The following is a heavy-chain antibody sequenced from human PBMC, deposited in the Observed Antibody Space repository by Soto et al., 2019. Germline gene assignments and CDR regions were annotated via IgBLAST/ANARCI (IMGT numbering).Heavy chain of an antibody. Sequence: GGRVRLSCAAAGFTFSGYAMQWVRQASGKGLEWVGRIRSKANSYATAYAASVKGRFTISRDDSKNTAYLQMNSLKIEDTAVYYCTGIQQVVPAARYRLGLDVWGKGTTVTVPQ. CDR1: GFTFSGYA. CDR2: IRSKANSYAT. V-gene: IGHV3-73*01. CDR3: TGIQQVVPAARYRLGLDV. J-gene: IGHJ6*04. D-gene: IGHD2-2*01.